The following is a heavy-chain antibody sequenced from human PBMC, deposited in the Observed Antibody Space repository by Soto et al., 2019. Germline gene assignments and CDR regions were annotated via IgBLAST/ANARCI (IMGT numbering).Heavy chain of an antibody. CDR2: SKNKADSYTT. D-gene: IGHD3-10*01. V-gene: IGHV3-72*01. CDR3: TVWGSGNDFGAA. CDR1: GFTFSDHY. Sequence: EVQLVESGGGLVKPGGSLRLSCAAFGFTFSDHYMDWVRQAPGKGLEWVGRSKNKADSYTTEYSGSVKGRFTISRDGSKNSLFLQMNSLKTEDTAVYYCTVWGSGNDFGAAWGQGILVTVSS. J-gene: IGHJ4*02.